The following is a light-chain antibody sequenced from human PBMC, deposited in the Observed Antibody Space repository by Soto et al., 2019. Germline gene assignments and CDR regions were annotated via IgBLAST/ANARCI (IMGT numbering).Light chain of an antibody. V-gene: IGLV2-14*01. Sequence: QSALTQPASVSGSPGQSITISCTGTSSDLGGYNYVSWYQQHPGKAPKLIIYEVSNRPSGVSNRFSGSKSGNTASLTISGLQAEDEADYYCSSYTSSSTPVFGTGTKLTVL. CDR1: SSDLGGYNY. J-gene: IGLJ1*01. CDR2: EVS. CDR3: SSYTSSSTPV.